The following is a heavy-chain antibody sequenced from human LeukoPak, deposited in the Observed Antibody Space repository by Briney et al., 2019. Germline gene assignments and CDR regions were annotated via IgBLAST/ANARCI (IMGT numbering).Heavy chain of an antibody. CDR2: IYPGDSDT. V-gene: IGHV5-51*01. CDR3: ARQVEMATINYFDY. J-gene: IGHJ4*02. CDR1: GYSFINYW. Sequence: GESLKISCKASGYSFINYWIGWVRQMPGKGLEWMGIIYPGDSDTRYSPSFQGQVTISADKSISTAYLQWSSLKASDTAIYYCARQVEMATINYFDYWGQGTLVTASS. D-gene: IGHD5-24*01.